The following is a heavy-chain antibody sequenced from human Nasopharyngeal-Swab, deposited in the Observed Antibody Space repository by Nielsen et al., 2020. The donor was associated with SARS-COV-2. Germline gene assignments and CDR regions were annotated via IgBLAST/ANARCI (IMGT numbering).Heavy chain of an antibody. CDR2: ISYDGSNK. V-gene: IGHV3-30-3*01. J-gene: IGHJ6*02. CDR1: GFTFSSYA. CDR3: ATSAADHYYYYGMDV. D-gene: IGHD6-13*01. Sequence: GSLRLSCAASGFTFSSYAMHWVRQAPGKGLEWVAVISYDGSNKYYADSVKGRFTISRDNSKNTLYLQMNSLRAEDTAVYYCATSAADHYYYYGMDVWGQGTTVTASS.